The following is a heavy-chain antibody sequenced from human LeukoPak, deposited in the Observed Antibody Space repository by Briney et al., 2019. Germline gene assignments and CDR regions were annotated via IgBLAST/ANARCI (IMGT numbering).Heavy chain of an antibody. CDR3: ASPPPHYYDSSGYPDY. CDR2: ISGSGGST. D-gene: IGHD3-22*01. Sequence: GGSLRLSCAASGFTFSSYAMSWVRQAPEKGLEWVSAISGSGGSTYYADSVKGRFTISRDNSKNTLYLQMNSLRAEDTAVYYCASPPPHYYDSSGYPDYWGQGTLVTVSS. CDR1: GFTFSSYA. V-gene: IGHV3-23*01. J-gene: IGHJ4*02.